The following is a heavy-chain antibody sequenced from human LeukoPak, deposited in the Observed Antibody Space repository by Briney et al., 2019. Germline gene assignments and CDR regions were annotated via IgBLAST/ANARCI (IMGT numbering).Heavy chain of an antibody. CDR3: ARRIQLWLGAFDI. V-gene: IGHV1-46*01. CDR2: VNPSGGST. J-gene: IGHJ3*02. Sequence: ASVKVSCKASGYTFTSYYMHWVRQAPGQGLEWMGIVNPSGGSTSYAQKFQGRVTMTRDMSTSTVYMELSSLRSEDTAVYYCARRIQLWLGAFDIWGQGTMVTVSS. D-gene: IGHD5-18*01. CDR1: GYTFTSYY.